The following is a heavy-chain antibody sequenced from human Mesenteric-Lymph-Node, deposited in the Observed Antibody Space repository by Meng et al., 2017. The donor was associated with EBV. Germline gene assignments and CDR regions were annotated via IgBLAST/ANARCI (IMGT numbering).Heavy chain of an antibody. D-gene: IGHD1-26*01. CDR3: AREVGTTFLLDS. CDR1: GFTFNSYA. J-gene: IGHJ4*02. CDR2: ISYDGSNS. Sequence: VQLVESVGGVAPPGMSRSLSCAASGFTFNSYAMHWVRQAPGKGLEWVGVISYDGSNSYYADSVKGRFTFSRDNSKNTLYLQMNSLRPEDTAVYYCAREVGTTFLLDSWGQGTLVTVSS. V-gene: IGHV3-30-3*01.